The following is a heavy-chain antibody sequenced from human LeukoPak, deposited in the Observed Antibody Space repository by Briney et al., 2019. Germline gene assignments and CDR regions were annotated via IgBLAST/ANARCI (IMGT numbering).Heavy chain of an antibody. D-gene: IGHD5-12*01. CDR3: AHSGAGYSGYDLYYYYMDV. CDR1: GFSLSTSGAG. J-gene: IGHJ6*03. V-gene: IGHV2-5*01. CDR2: IYWNDDK. Sequence: SGPTLVKPTQTLTLTCTFSGFSLSTSGAGVGWIRQPPGKALEWLALIYWNDDKRYSPSLKSRLTITKDTSKNQVVLTMTNMDPVDTATYYCAHSGAGYSGYDLYYYYMDVWGKGTTVTISS.